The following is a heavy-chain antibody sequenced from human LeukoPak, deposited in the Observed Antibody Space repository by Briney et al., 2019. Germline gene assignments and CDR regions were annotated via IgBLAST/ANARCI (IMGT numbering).Heavy chain of an antibody. V-gene: IGHV4-34*01. J-gene: IGHJ6*03. D-gene: IGHD2-15*01. CDR3: ARAGGGVVDASSPYYYYYMDV. CDR2: INHSGST. CDR1: GGSFSGYY. Sequence: SETLSLTCAVYGGSFSGYYWSWIRQPPGKGLEWIGEINHSGSTNYNPSLESRVTISVDTSKKQFSLKLSSVTAADTAVYYCARAGGGVVDASSPYYYYYMDVWGKGTTVTVSS.